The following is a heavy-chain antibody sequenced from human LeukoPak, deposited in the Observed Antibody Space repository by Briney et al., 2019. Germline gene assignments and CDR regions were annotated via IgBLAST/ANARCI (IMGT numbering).Heavy chain of an antibody. D-gene: IGHD4-23*01. Sequence: PGGSLRLSCAASGFTFSSYWMHWVRQAPGKGLVWVSRINSDGSSTSYADSVKGRFTISRDNAKNTLYLQMNSLRAEDTAVYYCAKETVPLTTTVVGQFDYWGQGTLVTVSS. CDR1: GFTFSSYW. CDR2: INSDGSST. J-gene: IGHJ4*02. CDR3: AKETVPLTTTVVGQFDY. V-gene: IGHV3-74*01.